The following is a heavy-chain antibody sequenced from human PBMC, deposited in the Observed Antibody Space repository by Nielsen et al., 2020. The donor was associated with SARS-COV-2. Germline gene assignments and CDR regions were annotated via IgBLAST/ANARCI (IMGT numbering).Heavy chain of an antibody. CDR2: IYHSGST. CDR3: ARSAPQQLVRYNWFDP. J-gene: IGHJ5*02. CDR1: GGSISSGGYS. V-gene: IGHV4-30-2*01. D-gene: IGHD6-13*01. Sequence: LRLSCAVSGGSISSGGYSWSWIRQPPGKGLEWIGYIYHSGSTYYNPSLKSRVTISVDRSKNQFSLKLSSVTAADTAVYYCARSAPQQLVRYNWFDPWGQGTLVTVSS.